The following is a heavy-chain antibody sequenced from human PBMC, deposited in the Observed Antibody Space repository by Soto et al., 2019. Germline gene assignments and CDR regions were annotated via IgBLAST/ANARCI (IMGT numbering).Heavy chain of an antibody. D-gene: IGHD1-26*01. CDR3: ARGPGATRWYFDY. CDR2: INHSGST. V-gene: IGHV4-34*01. CDR1: GGSFSGYY. Sequence: LSLTCAVYGGSFSGYYWSWIRQPPGKGLEWIGEINHSGSTNYNPSLKSRVTISVDTSKNQFSLKLSSVTAADTAVYYCARGPGATRWYFDYWGQGTLVTVSS. J-gene: IGHJ4*02.